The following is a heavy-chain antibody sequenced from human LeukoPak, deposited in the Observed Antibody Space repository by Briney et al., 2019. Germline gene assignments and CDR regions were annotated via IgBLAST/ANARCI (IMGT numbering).Heavy chain of an antibody. J-gene: IGHJ3*02. CDR3: ARILGYGDYGAFDI. CDR2: IYYSGST. CDR1: GGSISSSSYY. Sequence: SETLSLTCTVSGGSISSSSYYWGWIRQPPGKGLEWIGYIYYSGSTYYNPSLRSRVTISIDTSKNQFSLKLSSVTAADTAVYYCARILGYGDYGAFDIWGQGTMVTVSS. V-gene: IGHV4-39*07. D-gene: IGHD4-17*01.